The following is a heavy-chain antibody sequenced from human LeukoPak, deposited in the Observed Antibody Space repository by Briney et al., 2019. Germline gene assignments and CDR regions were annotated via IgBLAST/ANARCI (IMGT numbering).Heavy chain of an antibody. V-gene: IGHV3-23*01. CDR1: GFTFSTHV. D-gene: IGHD4-17*01. CDR3: ANVVRTVTIYTYWYFDL. Sequence: GGSLRLSCAASGFTFSTHVMCWVRQAPGKGLEWVSGISGSGGTADYADSVKDRFTISRDNSKNTVYLQMNSLRVEDTAVYYCANVVRTVTIYTYWYFDLWGRGTLVTVSS. CDR2: ISGSGGTA. J-gene: IGHJ2*01.